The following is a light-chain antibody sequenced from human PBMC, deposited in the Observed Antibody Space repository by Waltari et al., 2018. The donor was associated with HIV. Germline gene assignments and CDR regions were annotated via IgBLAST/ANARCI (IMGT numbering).Light chain of an antibody. CDR2: SNI. Sequence: QSVLTQPPSVSGAPGQRVTTSCTGTSSNIGAGYDVHWYQQLPGTAPKLLSYSNIHRPSGIPDRFSVSKSASSASRASAGLQAEDEADYFCQSYDSSLSAYVVFGGVTKLTVL. J-gene: IGLJ2*01. V-gene: IGLV1-40*01. CDR1: SSNIGAGYD. CDR3: QSYDSSLSAYVV.